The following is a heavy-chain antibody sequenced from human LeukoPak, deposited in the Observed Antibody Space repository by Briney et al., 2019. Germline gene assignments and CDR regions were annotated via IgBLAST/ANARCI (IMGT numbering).Heavy chain of an antibody. V-gene: IGHV1-3*01. D-gene: IGHD6-19*01. CDR1: GYTFTIYS. J-gene: IGHJ4*02. CDR2: INAGNGNT. CDR3: ARVRSSGWYYDY. Sequence: ASVKVSCKASGYTFTIYSMHWVRQAPGPRLEWMGWINAGNGNTKYSQKFQGRVTITRDTSASTAYMELSSLRSEDTAVYYCARVRSSGWYYDYWGQGTLVTVSS.